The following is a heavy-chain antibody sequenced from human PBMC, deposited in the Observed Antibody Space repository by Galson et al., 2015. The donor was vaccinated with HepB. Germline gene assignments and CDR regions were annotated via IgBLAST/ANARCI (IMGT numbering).Heavy chain of an antibody. CDR1: GFTFRSYW. CDR2: IKQDGSEK. D-gene: IGHD6-19*01. CDR3: ARTVADYY. V-gene: IGHV3-7*01. J-gene: IGHJ4*02. Sequence: SLRLSCAASGFTFRSYWMSWVRQAPGKGLKWVANIKQDGSEKYYVDSVKGRFTISRDNAKNSLYLQMNSLRAEDTAVYYCARTVADYYWGQGTLVTVSS.